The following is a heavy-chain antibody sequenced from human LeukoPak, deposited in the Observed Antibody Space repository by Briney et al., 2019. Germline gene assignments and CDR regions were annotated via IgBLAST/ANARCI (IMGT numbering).Heavy chain of an antibody. D-gene: IGHD3-22*01. J-gene: IGHJ4*02. Sequence: ASVKVSCKASGYTFTGYYMHWVRQAPGQGLEWMGRINPNSGGTNYAQKFQGRVTMTRDTSISTAYMELSRLRSDDTAVYYCASPVDSYHYDSSGYYWDYWGQGTLVTVSS. CDR2: INPNSGGT. CDR3: ASPVDSYHYDSSGYYWDY. CDR1: GYTFTGYY. V-gene: IGHV1-2*06.